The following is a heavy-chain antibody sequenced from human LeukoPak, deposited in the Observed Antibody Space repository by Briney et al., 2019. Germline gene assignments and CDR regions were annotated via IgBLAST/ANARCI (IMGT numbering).Heavy chain of an antibody. CDR3: ARARLGYDSSGHAFDI. D-gene: IGHD3-22*01. Sequence: SVKVSCKASGGTFSSYAISWVRQAPGQGLEWMGGIIPIFGTANYAQKFQGRVTITADKSTSTAYMELSSLRSEDTAVYYCARARLGYDSSGHAFDIWGQGTMVTVSS. CDR1: GGTFSSYA. J-gene: IGHJ3*02. CDR2: IIPIFGTA. V-gene: IGHV1-69*06.